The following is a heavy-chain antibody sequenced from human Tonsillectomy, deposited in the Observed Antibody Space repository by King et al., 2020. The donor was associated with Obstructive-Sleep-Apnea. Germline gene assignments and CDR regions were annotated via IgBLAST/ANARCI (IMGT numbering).Heavy chain of an antibody. CDR3: ARGGVWFGESKRWDSPAEYFQH. D-gene: IGHD3-10*01. V-gene: IGHV1-2*02. CDR2: INPNSGGT. CDR1: GYTFTGYY. J-gene: IGHJ1*01. Sequence: VQLVESGAEVRKPGASVKVSCKASGYTFTGYYMHWVRQAPGQGLEWMGWINPNSGGTNYAQKFQGRVTMTRDTSISTAYMELSRLRSDDTAVYYCARGGVWFGESKRWDSPAEYFQHWGQGTLVTVSS.